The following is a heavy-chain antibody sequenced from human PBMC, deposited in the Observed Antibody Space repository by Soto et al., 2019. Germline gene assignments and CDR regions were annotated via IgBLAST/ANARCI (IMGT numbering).Heavy chain of an antibody. J-gene: IGHJ4*02. D-gene: IGHD2-21*02. V-gene: IGHV3-48*02. CDR1: GFSFSDYS. CDR2: ISSSSDKT. Sequence: PGRSLRFSCIASGFSFSDYSMNWVRQAPGKGLQWVSYISSSSDKTYYADSVKGRFTVSRDNAKNALFLEMNSLRDDDTATYYCARLPKGSLVTAWGQGTRVTV. CDR3: ARLPKGSLVTA.